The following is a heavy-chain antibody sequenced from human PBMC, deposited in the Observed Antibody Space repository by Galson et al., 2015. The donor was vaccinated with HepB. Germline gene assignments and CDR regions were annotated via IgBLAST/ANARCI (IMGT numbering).Heavy chain of an antibody. D-gene: IGHD1-14*01. CDR2: IYSGGST. V-gene: IGHV3-53*01. CDR3: ARDHHGPYYYYGMDV. CDR1: GFTVSSNH. Sequence: SLRLSCAASGFTVSSNHMSWVRQAPGKGLEWVSVIYSGGSTYYADSVKGRFTISRDNSKNTLYLQMNSLRAEDTAVYYCARDHHGPYYYYGMDVWGQGTTVTVSS. J-gene: IGHJ6*02.